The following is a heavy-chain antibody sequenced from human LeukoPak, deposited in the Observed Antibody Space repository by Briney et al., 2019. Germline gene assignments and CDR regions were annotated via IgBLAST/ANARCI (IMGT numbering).Heavy chain of an antibody. Sequence: GGSLRLSCAASGFTFSSYWMHWVRQAPGKGLVWVSRINSDGSSTSYTDSVKGRFTISRDNAKNTLYLQMNSLRAEDTAVYYCARGITMLRGVIPSHYYYGMDVWGQGTTVTVSS. CDR3: ARGITMLRGVIPSHYYYGMDV. CDR2: INSDGSST. CDR1: GFTFSSYW. D-gene: IGHD3-10*01. J-gene: IGHJ6*02. V-gene: IGHV3-74*01.